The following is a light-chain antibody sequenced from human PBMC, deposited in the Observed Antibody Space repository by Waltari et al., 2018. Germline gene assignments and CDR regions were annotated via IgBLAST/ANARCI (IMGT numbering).Light chain of an antibody. Sequence: DIQLTQSPSFLSASVGDRVTITCRASQGLRSSLTWYQLKPGKAPMLLIYAASTLQAGVPSRFSASGSGTDFTLTISSLQPEDFAIYYCQQFDIYPITFGGGTKVEIK. J-gene: IGKJ4*01. CDR1: QGLRSS. CDR2: AAS. CDR3: QQFDIYPIT. V-gene: IGKV1-9*01.